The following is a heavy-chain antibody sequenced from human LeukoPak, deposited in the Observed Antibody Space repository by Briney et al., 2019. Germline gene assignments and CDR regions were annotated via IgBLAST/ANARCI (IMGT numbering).Heavy chain of an antibody. CDR1: GGTFSSYA. Sequence: GASVKVSCKAPGGTFSSYAISWVRQAPGQGLEWMGGIIPIFGTANYAQKFQGRVTITTDESTSTAYMELSSLRAEDTAVYYCARDRRRDGYNLFDYWGQGTLVTVSS. CDR3: ARDRRRDGYNLFDY. D-gene: IGHD5-24*01. J-gene: IGHJ4*02. V-gene: IGHV1-69*05. CDR2: IIPIFGTA.